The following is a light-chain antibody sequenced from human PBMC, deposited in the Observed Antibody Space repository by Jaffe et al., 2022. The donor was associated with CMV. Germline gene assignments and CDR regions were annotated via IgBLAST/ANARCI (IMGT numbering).Light chain of an antibody. CDR1: QSIDRY. J-gene: IGKJ3*01. CDR2: AAS. Sequence: DIQMTQSPSSLSASVGDRVTITCRASQSIDRYLNWYQQKPGKAPRLLIDAASNLQSGVPSRFSGYGSGTDFSLTISSLQPEDFATYYCQQTYSAPEAFGPGTKVNLK. V-gene: IGKV1-39*01. CDR3: QQTYSAPEA.